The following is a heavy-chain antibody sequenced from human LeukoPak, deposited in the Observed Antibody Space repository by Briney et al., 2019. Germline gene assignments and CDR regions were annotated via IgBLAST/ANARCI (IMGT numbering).Heavy chain of an antibody. CDR3: ARIGRSEVGATSKLDYYYMDV. CDR2: ISYDGSNK. J-gene: IGHJ6*03. Sequence: GGSLRLSCAASGFTFSSYAMHWVRQAPGKGLEWVAVISYDGSNKYYADSVKGRFTISRDNSKNTLYLQMNSLRAEDTAVYYCARIGRSEVGATSKLDYYYMDVWGKGTTVTVSS. V-gene: IGHV3-30*01. CDR1: GFTFSSYA. D-gene: IGHD1-26*01.